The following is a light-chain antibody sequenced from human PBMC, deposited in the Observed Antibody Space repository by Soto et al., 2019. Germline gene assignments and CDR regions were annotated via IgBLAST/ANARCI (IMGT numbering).Light chain of an antibody. V-gene: IGKV3-20*01. Sequence: EIVLTQSPGTLSLSPGERATLSCRASQSVSSSYLAWYQQKPGQAPRLLIYGASSRATGIPDRFSGSGSGTDFTLTISRLEPEDFAVYYRQQYGSSHGAWTFGQGTKVDIK. CDR3: QQYGSSHGAWT. CDR1: QSVSSSY. J-gene: IGKJ1*01. CDR2: GAS.